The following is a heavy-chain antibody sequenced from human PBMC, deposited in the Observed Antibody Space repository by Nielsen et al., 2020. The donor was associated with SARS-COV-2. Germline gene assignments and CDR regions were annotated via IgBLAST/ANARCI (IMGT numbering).Heavy chain of an antibody. CDR1: GGSISSSSYY. CDR3: ARRPAGRTAMVTTDY. V-gene: IGHV4-39*01. J-gene: IGHJ4*02. D-gene: IGHD5-18*01. Sequence: SETLSLTCTVSGGSISSSSYYWGWIRQPPGKGLVWIGSIYYSGSTYYNPSLKSRVTISVDTSKNQFSLKLSSVTAADTAVYYCARRPAGRTAMVTTDYWGQGTLVTVSS. CDR2: IYYSGST.